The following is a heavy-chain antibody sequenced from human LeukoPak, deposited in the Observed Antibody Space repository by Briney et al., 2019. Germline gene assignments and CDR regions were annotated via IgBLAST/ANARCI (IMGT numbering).Heavy chain of an antibody. CDR2: IYPGDSNS. CDR1: GYGLNSYW. V-gene: IGHV5-51*01. CDR3: ARRAHSGAMITLDY. D-gene: IGHD5-12*01. J-gene: IGHJ4*02. Sequence: GESLKISCRRSGYGLNSYWIVWVRQMPGKGLEWMGVIYPGDSNSRYSPSFQGQVTISADNSISTAYLQWSSLKASDTAMYYCARRAHSGAMITLDYWGQGTLVTVSS.